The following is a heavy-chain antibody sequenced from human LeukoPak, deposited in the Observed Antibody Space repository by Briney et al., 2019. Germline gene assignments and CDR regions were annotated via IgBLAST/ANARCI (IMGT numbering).Heavy chain of an antibody. CDR2: ISSSGSTI. D-gene: IGHD3-10*02. CDR1: GFTFSSYG. CDR3: AELGITMIGGV. Sequence: PGGSLRLSCAASGFTFSSYGLSWVRQAPGKGLEWVSYISSSGSTIYYADSVKGRFTISRDNAKNSLYLQMNSLRAEDTAVYYCAELGITMIGGVWGKGTTVIISS. V-gene: IGHV3-48*04. J-gene: IGHJ6*04.